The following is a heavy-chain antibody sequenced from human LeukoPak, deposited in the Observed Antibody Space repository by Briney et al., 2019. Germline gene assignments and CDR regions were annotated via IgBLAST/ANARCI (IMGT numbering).Heavy chain of an antibody. CDR3: AKSRSSWAEYFQH. V-gene: IGHV3-23*01. CDR1: GFTFSSYA. J-gene: IGHJ1*01. D-gene: IGHD6-13*01. Sequence: GGSLRLSCAASGFTFSSYAMSWVRQAPGKGQEWVSAINHSGGSTYYADSVKGRFTISRDNSKNTLYLQMNSLRVEDTAVYYCAKSRSSWAEYFQHWGQGTLVTVSS. CDR2: INHSGGST.